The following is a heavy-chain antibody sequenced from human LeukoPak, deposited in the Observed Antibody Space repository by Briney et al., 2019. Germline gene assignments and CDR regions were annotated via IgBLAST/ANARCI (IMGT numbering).Heavy chain of an antibody. CDR3: AREGTSGTTGYFQH. D-gene: IGHD1-1*01. CDR2: IYTSGST. J-gene: IGHJ1*01. V-gene: IGHV4-61*02. Sequence: SETLSLTCTVSGGSISSGSYYWSWIRQPAGKGLEWIGRIYTSGSTNYNPSLKSRVTISVDTSKNQFSLKLSSVTAADTAVYYCAREGTSGTTGYFQHWGQGTLVTVSS. CDR1: GGSISSGSYY.